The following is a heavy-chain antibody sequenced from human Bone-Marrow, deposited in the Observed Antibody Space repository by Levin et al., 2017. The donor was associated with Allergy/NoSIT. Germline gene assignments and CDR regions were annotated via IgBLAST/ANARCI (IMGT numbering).Heavy chain of an antibody. J-gene: IGHJ4*02. CDR2: IIPILGTP. D-gene: IGHD6-19*01. Sequence: GASVKVSCQVSGGNFNMHALSWVRQAPGQGLEWLGGIIPILGTPKYTQKFEDRVTITADASTTTAFMEMNDLRSDDTAIFYCAYIGLDIDYWGQGTLVTVSS. CDR1: GGNFNMHA. V-gene: IGHV1-69*13. CDR3: AYIGLDIDY.